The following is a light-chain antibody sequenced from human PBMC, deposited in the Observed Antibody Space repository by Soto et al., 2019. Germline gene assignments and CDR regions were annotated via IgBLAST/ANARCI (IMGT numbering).Light chain of an antibody. Sequence: DIQMTQSPSTLSASVGERVTITCRASHSISSWLAWYQQKPGKAPKLLIYKASTLKSGVPSRFSGSGSGTEFTLTISSLQPDDFATYYCQHYNSYSEAFGQGTKVDIK. V-gene: IGKV1-5*03. CDR1: HSISSW. CDR3: QHYNSYSEA. J-gene: IGKJ1*01. CDR2: KAS.